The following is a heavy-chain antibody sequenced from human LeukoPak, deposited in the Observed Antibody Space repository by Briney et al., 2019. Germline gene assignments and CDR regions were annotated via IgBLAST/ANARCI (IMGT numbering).Heavy chain of an antibody. J-gene: IGHJ4*02. D-gene: IGHD3-10*01. CDR1: GGSISSYY. Sequence: KSSETLSLTCTVSGGSISSYYWSWIRQPPGKGLEWIGYIYYSGITNYNPSLKSRVTISVDTSKNQLSLKLSSVTAADTAVYYCARIPNYYGSGSYVDYWGQGTLVTVSS. CDR2: IYYSGIT. V-gene: IGHV4-59*01. CDR3: ARIPNYYGSGSYVDY.